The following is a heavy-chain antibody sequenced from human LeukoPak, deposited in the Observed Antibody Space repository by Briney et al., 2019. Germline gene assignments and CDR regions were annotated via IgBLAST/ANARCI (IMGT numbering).Heavy chain of an antibody. CDR1: GFTVSSNY. CDR3: ARLRTGWTTVVTNRLSGYFDY. V-gene: IGHV3-53*01. CDR2: IYSGGST. Sequence: GGSLRLSCAASGFTVSSNYMSWVRQAPGKGLEWVSVIYSGGSTYYADSVKGRFTISRDNSKNTLYLQMNSLRAEDTAVYYCARLRTGWTTVVTNRLSGYFDYWGQGTLVTVSS. J-gene: IGHJ4*02. D-gene: IGHD4-23*01.